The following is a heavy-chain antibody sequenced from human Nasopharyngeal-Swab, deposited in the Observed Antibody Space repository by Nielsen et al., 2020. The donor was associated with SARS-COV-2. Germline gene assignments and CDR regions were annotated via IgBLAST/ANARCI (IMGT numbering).Heavy chain of an antibody. J-gene: IGHJ5*02. CDR1: GYSFANYW. CDR3: ARRAARDGYNFEVDP. Sequence: EESLKISCTGFGYSFANYWIGWVRQMPGKGLEWMGSIYPGNSDTRYSPAFHGRVTISADKSINTAYLQWTSLRASDTAVYYCARRAARDGYNFEVDPWGQGTLVTVSS. D-gene: IGHD5-24*01. CDR2: IYPGNSDT. V-gene: IGHV5-51*01.